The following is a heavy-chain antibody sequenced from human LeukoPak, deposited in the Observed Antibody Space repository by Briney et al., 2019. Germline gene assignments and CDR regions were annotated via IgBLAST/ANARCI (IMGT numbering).Heavy chain of an antibody. Sequence: KPGESLKISCKGSGYSFTSYWIGWVRQMPGKGLEWMGIIYPGDSDTRYSPSFQGQVTISADKSISTAYLQWSSLKASDIAMYYCARQESAYYDFWSGYFDYWGQGTLVTVSS. CDR1: GYSFTSYW. J-gene: IGHJ4*02. CDR3: ARQESAYYDFWSGYFDY. CDR2: IYPGDSDT. V-gene: IGHV5-51*03. D-gene: IGHD3-3*01.